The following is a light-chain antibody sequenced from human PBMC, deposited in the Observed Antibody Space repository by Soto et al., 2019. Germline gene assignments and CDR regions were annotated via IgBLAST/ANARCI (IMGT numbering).Light chain of an antibody. CDR3: QQYGGSPRT. V-gene: IGKV3-20*01. Sequence: EVVMRQSPATLSVSPGEGATLSCRASQGIGDTLAWYQQKPGQVPRLLISGASSRATGIPDRFSGSGSGTDFTLTISRLEPEDFAVYYCQQYGGSPRTFGQGTKVDIK. CDR1: QGIGDT. J-gene: IGKJ1*01. CDR2: GAS.